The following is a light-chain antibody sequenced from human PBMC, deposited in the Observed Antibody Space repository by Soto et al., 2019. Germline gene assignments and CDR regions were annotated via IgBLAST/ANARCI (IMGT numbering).Light chain of an antibody. V-gene: IGKV3-20*01. J-gene: IGKJ1*01. Sequence: FTHSPGTLSLSLVERLTLSCRASQNVRTNYLACYQQPPGPPPRLLIDAASNTATGPPDSFSGSASATDFPLTISRLAPEDFAVYYRQQYGSPGTFGQGTQVDIK. CDR3: QQYGSPGT. CDR1: QNVRTNY. CDR2: AAS.